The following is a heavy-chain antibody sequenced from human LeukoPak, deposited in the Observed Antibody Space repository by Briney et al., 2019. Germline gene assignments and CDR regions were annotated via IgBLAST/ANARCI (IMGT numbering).Heavy chain of an antibody. J-gene: IGHJ4*02. CDR3: ARGSGYYTGIAAAGTIDY. CDR2: IQYSGST. CDR1: GDSFSSNSYY. D-gene: IGHD6-13*01. V-gene: IGHV4-39*07. Sequence: SGTLSLTCTVSGDSFSSNSYYWAWIRQPPGKGLECIGGIQYSGSTYFNPSLKSRVTISIDTSKSQISLNLISVTAADTAVYYCARGSGYYTGIAAAGTIDYWGQGTLVTVSS.